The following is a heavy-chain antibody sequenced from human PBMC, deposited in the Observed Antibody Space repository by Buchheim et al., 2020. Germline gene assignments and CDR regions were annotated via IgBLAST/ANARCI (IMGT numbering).Heavy chain of an antibody. D-gene: IGHD5-18*01. Sequence: MQLVESGGGLAKPGGSLRLSCAASGFTFSNAWMTWVRQAPGKGLEWVATTSFDGSNKYYADSVKGRFTISRDNSKNTLYLQMNSLRGDDTGVYYCATKGGYAYGDDAFDIWGQGT. CDR3: ATKGGYAYGDDAFDI. V-gene: IGHV3-30*03. J-gene: IGHJ3*02. CDR2: TSFDGSNK. CDR1: GFTFSNAW.